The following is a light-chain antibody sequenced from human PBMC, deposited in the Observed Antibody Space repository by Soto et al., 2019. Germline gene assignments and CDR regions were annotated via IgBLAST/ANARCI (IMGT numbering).Light chain of an antibody. CDR2: EVS. V-gene: IGLV2-23*02. CDR1: SGDVGSYNL. J-gene: IGLJ2*01. Sequence: QSVLTQPASVSGSPGQSITISCTGSSGDVGSYNLVSWYQQHPDKAPKLMIYEVSKRPPGVSNRFFGSKSGNTASLTISGLQAEDEAHYYCCSYAGTSILFGGGTKVTVL. CDR3: CSYAGTSIL.